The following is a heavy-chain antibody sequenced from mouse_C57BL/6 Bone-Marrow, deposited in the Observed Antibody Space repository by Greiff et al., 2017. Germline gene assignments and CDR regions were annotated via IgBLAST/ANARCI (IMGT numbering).Heavy chain of an antibody. J-gene: IGHJ3*01. CDR2: IRSKSNNYAT. D-gene: IGHD2-2*01. Sequence: VGGLVQPKGSLQLSCAASGFSFNTYAMNWVRQAPGTGLEWVARIRSKSNNYATYYADSVKDRFTISRDDSESMLYLQMNNLKTEDTAMYYCVRHIYYGYDGFAYWGQGTLVTVSA. CDR3: VRHIYYGYDGFAY. CDR1: GFSFNTYA. V-gene: IGHV10-1*01.